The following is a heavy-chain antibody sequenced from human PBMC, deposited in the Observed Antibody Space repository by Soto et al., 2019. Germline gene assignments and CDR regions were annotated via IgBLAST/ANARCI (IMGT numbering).Heavy chain of an antibody. CDR3: AIGVTVAR. J-gene: IGHJ4*02. V-gene: IGHV1-24*01. D-gene: IGHD2-15*01. CDR1: GYTLTELS. CDR2: FDPGDGEV. Sequence: QVQVVQSGAQVKEPGASVRVSCKVSGYTLTELSIHWVRQAPGKGLEWMGGFDPGDGEVLYAQKFQGRLIMTEDTSTNTAPMDLSSLRYEATAGYYFAIGVTVARWGPGNLVSVA.